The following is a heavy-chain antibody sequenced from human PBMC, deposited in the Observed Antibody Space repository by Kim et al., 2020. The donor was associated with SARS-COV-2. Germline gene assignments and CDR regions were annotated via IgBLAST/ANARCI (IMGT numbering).Heavy chain of an antibody. D-gene: IGHD3-22*01. CDR3: VNDIAGDPCGYTF. J-gene: IGHJ4*02. CDR1: TFTFGNYI. CDR2: ISSSSSTI. Sequence: GGSLRLSCAASTFTFGNYIMTWVRQAPGKGLEWIAAISSSSSTIYYADSVKGRFTVSRDNSMRTLYLQMNSLRAEDTAIYYCVNDIAGDPCGYTFWGQGTLVTVSS. V-gene: IGHV3-21*04.